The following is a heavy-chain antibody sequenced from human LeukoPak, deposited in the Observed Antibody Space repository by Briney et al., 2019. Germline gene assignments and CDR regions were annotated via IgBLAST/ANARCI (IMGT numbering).Heavy chain of an antibody. CDR3: ASHHPDYGDKNFDY. CDR2: ISGSGGST. D-gene: IGHD4-23*01. J-gene: IGHJ4*02. CDR1: EFTFSSYA. Sequence: GGSLRLSCAASEFTFSSYAMSWVRQAPGKGLEWVSAISGSGGSTYYADSVKGRFTISRDNAKNSLYLQMNSLRAEDTAVYYCASHHPDYGDKNFDYWGQGTLVTVSS. V-gene: IGHV3-23*01.